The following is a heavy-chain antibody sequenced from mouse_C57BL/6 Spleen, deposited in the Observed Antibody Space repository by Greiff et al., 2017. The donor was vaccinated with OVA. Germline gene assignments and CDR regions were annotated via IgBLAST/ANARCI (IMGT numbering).Heavy chain of an antibody. Sequence: QVQLQQPGAELVRPGSSVKLSCKASGYTFTSYWMDWVQQRPGQGLAWIGNIYPSDSETHYNQKFKDKATLTVDNSSSTAYMQLSSLTSEDSEVYYCARRDYDPFAYWGQGTLVTVSA. CDR1: GYTFTSYW. D-gene: IGHD2-4*01. CDR3: ARRDYDPFAY. J-gene: IGHJ3*01. V-gene: IGHV1-61*01. CDR2: IYPSDSET.